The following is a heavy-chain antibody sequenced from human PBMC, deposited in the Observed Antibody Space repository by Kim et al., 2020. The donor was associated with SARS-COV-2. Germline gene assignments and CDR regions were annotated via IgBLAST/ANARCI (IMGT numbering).Heavy chain of an antibody. J-gene: IGHJ4*02. Sequence: TPSLKSRVSISVDTSKDQFSLKLSSVTAADTAVYYCARWGSSPVYYFDYWGQGTLVTVSS. V-gene: IGHV4-30-2*04. D-gene: IGHD6-6*01. CDR3: ARWGSSPVYYFDY.